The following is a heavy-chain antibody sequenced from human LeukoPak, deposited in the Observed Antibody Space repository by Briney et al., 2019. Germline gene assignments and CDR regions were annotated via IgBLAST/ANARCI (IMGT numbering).Heavy chain of an antibody. V-gene: IGHV4-39*01. CDR3: ARALGWFDP. CDR2: IYYSGST. D-gene: IGHD1-26*01. CDR1: GGSISSSSYY. Sequence: SETLSLTCTVSGGSISSSSYYWGWIRQPPGKGLEWIGSIYYSGSTYYNPSLKSRVTISVDTSKNQFSLKLSSVTAADTAVYYCARALGWFDPWGQGTLVTVSS. J-gene: IGHJ5*02.